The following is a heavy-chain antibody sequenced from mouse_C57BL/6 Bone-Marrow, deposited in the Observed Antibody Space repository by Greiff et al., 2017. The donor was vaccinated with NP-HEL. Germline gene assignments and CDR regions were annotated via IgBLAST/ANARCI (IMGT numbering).Heavy chain of an antibody. V-gene: IGHV1-26*01. J-gene: IGHJ4*01. CDR2: INPNNGGT. CDR3: ARFEHYAMDY. CDR1: GYTFTDYY. Sequence: EVQLQQSGPELVKPGASVKISCKASGYTFTDYYMNWVKQSHGKSLEWIGDINPNNGGTSYNQKFKGKATLTVDKSSSTAYMELRSLTSEDSAVYYCARFEHYAMDYWGQGTSVTVSS.